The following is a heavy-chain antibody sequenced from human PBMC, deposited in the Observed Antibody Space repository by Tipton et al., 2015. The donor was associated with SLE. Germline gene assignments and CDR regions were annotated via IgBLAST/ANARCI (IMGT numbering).Heavy chain of an antibody. Sequence: TLSLTCAVYGGSFSGYYWSWIRQPPGKGLEWIGEINHSGSTNYNPSLKSRVTISVDTSKNQFSLKLSSVTAADTAVYYCASTLNTYSSSSGYYFDYWGQGTLVTVSS. CDR2: INHSGST. CDR1: GGSFSGYY. D-gene: IGHD6-6*01. CDR3: ASTLNTYSSSSGYYFDY. V-gene: IGHV4-34*01. J-gene: IGHJ4*02.